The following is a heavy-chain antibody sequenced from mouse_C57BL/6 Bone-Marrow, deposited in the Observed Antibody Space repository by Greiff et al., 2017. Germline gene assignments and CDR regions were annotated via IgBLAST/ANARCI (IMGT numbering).Heavy chain of an antibody. CDR3: ARGGVITTVVATRFAY. J-gene: IGHJ3*01. CDR2: IDPSDSYT. CDR1: GYTFTSYW. D-gene: IGHD1-1*01. V-gene: IGHV1-59*01. Sequence: VQLQQPGAELVRPGTSVKLSCKASGYTFTSYWMHWVKQRPGQGLEWIGVIDPSDSYTNYNQKFKGKATLTVDTSSSTAYMQLSSLTSEDSAVYYCARGGVITTVVATRFAYWGQGTLVTVSA.